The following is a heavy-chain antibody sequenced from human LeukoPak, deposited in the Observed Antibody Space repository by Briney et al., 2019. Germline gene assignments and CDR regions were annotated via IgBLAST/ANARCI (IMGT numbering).Heavy chain of an antibody. D-gene: IGHD1-26*01. J-gene: IGHJ4*02. CDR2: ISGSNGNT. V-gene: IGHV1-18*01. CDR1: SYTFTRYG. Sequence: ASVKVSCTASSYTFTRYGISWVRQAPGQGLEWMGWISGSNGNTNYAQKFQGRVSMTADTSTSTAYMELRSLRSDDTAVYYCARSGRGTYYYFDLWGQRTLVTVSS. CDR3: ARSGRGTYYYFDL.